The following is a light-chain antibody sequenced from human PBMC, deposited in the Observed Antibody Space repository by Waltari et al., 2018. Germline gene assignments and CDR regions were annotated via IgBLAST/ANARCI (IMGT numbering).Light chain of an antibody. J-gene: IGKJ5*01. V-gene: IGKV3-11*01. Sequence: EIVLTQSPATLSLPPGERATLSCRASQSVSSYLAWYQQKPGQAPRLLIHDASNRATGVPARLSGSGSGTDFSLTISSLEPEDFAVYYCQHRSSWPITFGQGTRLEIK. CDR3: QHRSSWPIT. CDR1: QSVSSY. CDR2: DAS.